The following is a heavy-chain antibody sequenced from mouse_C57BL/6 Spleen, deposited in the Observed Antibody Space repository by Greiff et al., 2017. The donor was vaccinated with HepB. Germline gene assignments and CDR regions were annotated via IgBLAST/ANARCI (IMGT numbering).Heavy chain of an antibody. Sequence: EVKLMESGGGLVKPGGSLKLSCAASGFTFSDYGMHWVRQAPEQGLEWVAYISSGSSTIYYADTVKGRFTISRDNDKNTLFLHMASLRSEATAMYYCARLPYYGSSYYFDYWGQGTTLTVSS. CDR3: ARLPYYGSSYYFDY. CDR2: ISSGSSTI. J-gene: IGHJ2*01. V-gene: IGHV5-17*01. CDR1: GFTFSDYG. D-gene: IGHD1-1*01.